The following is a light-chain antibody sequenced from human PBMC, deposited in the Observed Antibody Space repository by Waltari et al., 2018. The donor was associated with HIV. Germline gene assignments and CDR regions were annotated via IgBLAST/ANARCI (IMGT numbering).Light chain of an antibody. CDR3: QQCATSPWT. CDR1: QSVSANF. V-gene: IGKV3-20*01. Sequence: MVLTQSPGTLSLSPGDRAILSGRASQSVSANFLGWYQQRPGQAPRLPVHGASRRATGTPARFSCGGSGTDFTLIISRLQPEDFAVYYCQQCATSPWTFGQGTTV. CDR2: GAS. J-gene: IGKJ1*01.